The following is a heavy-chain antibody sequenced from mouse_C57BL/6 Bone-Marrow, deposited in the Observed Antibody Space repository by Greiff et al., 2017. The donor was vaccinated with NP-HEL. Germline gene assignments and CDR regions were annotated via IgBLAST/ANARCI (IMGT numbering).Heavy chain of an antibody. V-gene: IGHV5-12*01. CDR1: GFTFSDYY. CDR3: ARRRWLPYAMDY. J-gene: IGHJ4*01. Sequence: EVQRVESGGGLVQPGGSLKLSCAASGFTFSDYYMYWVRQTPEKRLEWVAYISNGGGSTYYPDTVKGRFTISRDNAKNTLYLQMSRLKSEDTAMYYCARRRWLPYAMDYWGQGTSVTVSS. D-gene: IGHD2-3*01. CDR2: ISNGGGST.